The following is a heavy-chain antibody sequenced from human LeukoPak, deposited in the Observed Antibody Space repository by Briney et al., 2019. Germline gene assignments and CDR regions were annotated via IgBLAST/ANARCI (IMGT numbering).Heavy chain of an antibody. Sequence: PSGTLSLTCAVSGASISSSNWWSWVRQPPGKGLEWIGEIYHGGSTNYNPSLKSRVTISVDKSKNRFSPKLTSVTAADTAVYYCATTPTYYYDSSGYLPQHSFDIWGQGTMVTVSS. CDR2: IYHGGST. D-gene: IGHD3-22*01. J-gene: IGHJ3*02. V-gene: IGHV4-4*02. CDR3: ATTPTYYYDSSGYLPQHSFDI. CDR1: GASISSSNW.